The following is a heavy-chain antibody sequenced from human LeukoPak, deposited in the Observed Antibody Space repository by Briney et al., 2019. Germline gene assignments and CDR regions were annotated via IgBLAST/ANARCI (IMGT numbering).Heavy chain of an antibody. J-gene: IGHJ4*02. CDR1: GFTFSNYA. CDR3: ASIVVVAATLDY. D-gene: IGHD2-15*01. CDR2: IYYSGST. Sequence: GSLRLSCAASGFTFSNYAMSWVRQAPGKGLEWIGSIYYSGSTYYNPSLKSRVTISVDTSKNQFSLKLSSVTAADTAVYYCASIVVVAATLDYWGQGTLVTVSS. V-gene: IGHV4-38-2*01.